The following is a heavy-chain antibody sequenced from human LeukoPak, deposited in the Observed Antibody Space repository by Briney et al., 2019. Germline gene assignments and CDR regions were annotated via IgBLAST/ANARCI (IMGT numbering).Heavy chain of an antibody. CDR1: GYIFSNYG. D-gene: IGHD3-3*01. CDR2: ISAFNGDT. J-gene: IGHJ6*02. V-gene: IGHV1-18*01. Sequence: ASVKVSCKAYGYIFSNYGFNWVRQAPGQGLEWMGWISAFNGDTKYAQNLQGRVIMTTDTSTNTAYMEVRSLRSDDTAVYYCARDIKWAQWGYDFWSGDTKVGMDVWGQGTTVTVSS. CDR3: ARDIKWAQWGYDFWSGDTKVGMDV.